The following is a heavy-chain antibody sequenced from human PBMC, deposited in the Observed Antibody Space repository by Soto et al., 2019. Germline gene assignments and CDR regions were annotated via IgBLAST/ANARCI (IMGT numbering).Heavy chain of an antibody. J-gene: IGHJ5*02. CDR3: AKDYYDSSGATHQNWFDP. CDR1: GGTFSSYA. CDR2: IIPIFGTA. Sequence: QVQLVQSGAEVKKPGSSVKVSCKASGGTFSSYAISWVRQAPGQGLEWMGGIIPIFGTANYAQKFQGRVTITEDESTSTAKMELRSLGTENTVVYYCAKDYYDSSGATHQNWFDPWGQGTLVTVSS. V-gene: IGHV1-69*01. D-gene: IGHD3-22*01.